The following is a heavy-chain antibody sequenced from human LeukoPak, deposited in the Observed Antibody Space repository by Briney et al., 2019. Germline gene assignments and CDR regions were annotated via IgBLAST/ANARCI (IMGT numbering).Heavy chain of an antibody. CDR3: TTDGGYGEPGASFDY. D-gene: IGHD5-12*01. CDR1: GFTFSNAW. V-gene: IGHV3-15*01. Sequence: GGSLRLSCAASGFTFSNAWMSWVRQAPGKGLEWVGRIKSKTDGGTTDYAAPVKGRFTISRDDSKNTLYLQMNSLKTEDTAVYYCTTDGGYGEPGASFDYWGQGTLVTVSS. J-gene: IGHJ4*02. CDR2: IKSKTDGGTT.